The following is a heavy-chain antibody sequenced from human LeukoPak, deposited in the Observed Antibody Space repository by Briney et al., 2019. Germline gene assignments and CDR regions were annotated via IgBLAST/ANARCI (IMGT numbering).Heavy chain of an antibody. CDR2: IYTSGIT. V-gene: IGHV4-4*07. CDR3: ARANSYDSSGHYYEFGY. J-gene: IGHJ4*02. CDR1: GGSISSYY. D-gene: IGHD3-22*01. Sequence: SETLSLTCTVSGGSISSYYWSWIRQPAGKGLEWIGRIYTSGITNYNPSLKSRVTMSVDTSKNQFSLKLTSVTAADTAVYYCARANSYDSSGHYYEFGYWGQGTLVTVSS.